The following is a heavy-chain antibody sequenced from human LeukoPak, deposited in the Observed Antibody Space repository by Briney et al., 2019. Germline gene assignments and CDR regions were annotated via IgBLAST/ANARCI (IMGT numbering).Heavy chain of an antibody. CDR2: IYYSGST. D-gene: IGHD6-19*01. CDR1: VDSLSRGDYY. V-gene: IGHV4-30-4*01. J-gene: IGHJ4*02. Sequence: SQSLSVTCIVSVDSLSRGDYYWGWVRQPRGKGLEWLRYIYYSGSTYYTPPLKSRVTVSVDTSKNQFSLKLSSVTAADTAVYYCARVESSKGSGWYYFDYWGQGTLVTVSS. CDR3: ARVESSKGSGWYYFDY.